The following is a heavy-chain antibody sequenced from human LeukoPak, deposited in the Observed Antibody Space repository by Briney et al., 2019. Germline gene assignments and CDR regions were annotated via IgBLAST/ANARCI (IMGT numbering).Heavy chain of an antibody. V-gene: IGHV3-23*01. CDR3: AKDYLSRVYGRDNLDH. Sequence: GGSLRLSCAASGFTFSSYSMNWVRQAPGKGLEWVSGISGSGGTTYDADSVKGRFTTSRDNSKNTVYLQMNSLRAEDTAVYYCAKDYLSRVYGRDNLDHWGQGTLVTVSS. J-gene: IGHJ4*02. CDR1: GFTFSSYS. D-gene: IGHD3-10*01. CDR2: ISGSGGTT.